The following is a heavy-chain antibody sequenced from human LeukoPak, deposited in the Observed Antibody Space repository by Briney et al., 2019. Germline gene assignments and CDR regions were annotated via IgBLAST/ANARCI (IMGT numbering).Heavy chain of an antibody. CDR3: ARSSPSTMVRGVIIRNYYYYGMDV. J-gene: IGHJ6*02. V-gene: IGHV3-7*01. CDR2: IKQDGSEK. CDR1: GFTFSSYW. Sequence: GGSLRLSCAASGFTFSSYWMSWVHQAPGKGLEWVANIKQDGSEKYYVDSVKGRFTISRDNAKNSLYLQMNSLRAEDTAVYYCARSSPSTMVRGVIIRNYYYYGMDVWGQGTTVTVSS. D-gene: IGHD3-10*01.